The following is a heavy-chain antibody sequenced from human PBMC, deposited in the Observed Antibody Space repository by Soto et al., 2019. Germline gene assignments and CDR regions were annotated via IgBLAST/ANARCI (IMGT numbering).Heavy chain of an antibody. D-gene: IGHD1-26*01. Sequence: QVXLVQXGXEVXXPXXSVKVSCKASGYTFTSYAMHWVRQXXGQRLEWMGWINAGNGNTKYSQKFQGRVTITRDTSASTAYMELSSLRSEDTAVYYCARGGSLYWYFDLWGRGTLVTVSS. CDR3: ARGGSLYWYFDL. CDR1: GYTFTSYA. CDR2: INAGNGNT. V-gene: IGHV1-3*01. J-gene: IGHJ2*01.